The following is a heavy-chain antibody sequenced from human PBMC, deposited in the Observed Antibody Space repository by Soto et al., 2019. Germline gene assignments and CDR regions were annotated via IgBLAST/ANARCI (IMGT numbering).Heavy chain of an antibody. V-gene: IGHV1-2*02. CDR3: GRVPAPGRPTYTFV. CDR2: INPNDGDT. D-gene: IGHD3-16*01. CDR1: GYIFTDFF. J-gene: IGHJ1*01. Sequence: QVQLVQSGAEVRKPGASVKVSCKASGYIFTDFFIHWIRQAPGQGLEWLGWINPNDGDTEFSQRFLGRVLMKRDTSTKTVYMEMTGITPNDTAVYYCGRVPAPGRPTYTFVWGQGSLVPVST.